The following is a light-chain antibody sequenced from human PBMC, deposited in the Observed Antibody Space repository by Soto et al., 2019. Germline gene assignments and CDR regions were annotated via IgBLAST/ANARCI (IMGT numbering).Light chain of an antibody. Sequence: EIVLTQSPATLSLSPGERATLSCRASKTVGSYLAWFRQTPGQAPRLLIYDTSIRATGIPARFSGSGSGTDFTLTISSLEAEDFALYYCHQRSDWPPTFAQGTKVEIK. CDR1: KTVGSY. CDR3: HQRSDWPPT. CDR2: DTS. J-gene: IGKJ1*01. V-gene: IGKV3-11*01.